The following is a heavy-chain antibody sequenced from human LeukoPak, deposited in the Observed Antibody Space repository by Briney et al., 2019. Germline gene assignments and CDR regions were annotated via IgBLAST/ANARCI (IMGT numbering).Heavy chain of an antibody. Sequence: SGGSLRRSCAASGFTFSSYEMNWVRQAPGKGLEWVSYISSSGSTIYYADSVKGRFTISRDNAKNSLYLQMNSLRAEDTAVYYCARDWDSGYDTYYFDYWGQGTLVTVSS. CDR3: ARDWDSGYDTYYFDY. D-gene: IGHD5-12*01. J-gene: IGHJ4*02. CDR1: GFTFSSYE. V-gene: IGHV3-48*03. CDR2: ISSSGSTI.